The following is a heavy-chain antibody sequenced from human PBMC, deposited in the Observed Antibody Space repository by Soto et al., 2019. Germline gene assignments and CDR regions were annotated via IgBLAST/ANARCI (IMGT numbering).Heavy chain of an antibody. Sequence: QVQLVESGGGVVQPGRSPRLSCAASGFTFSNFGMHWVRQAPGKGLEWVAAISSDGGDKYYSHSVKDRFTTSRDNSKNTLFLQMNSLRVEDTAVYYCVKGSEVARQELDHWGQGILVTVSS. D-gene: IGHD2-15*01. CDR2: ISSDGGDK. J-gene: IGHJ4*02. V-gene: IGHV3-30*18. CDR3: VKGSEVARQELDH. CDR1: GFTFSNFG.